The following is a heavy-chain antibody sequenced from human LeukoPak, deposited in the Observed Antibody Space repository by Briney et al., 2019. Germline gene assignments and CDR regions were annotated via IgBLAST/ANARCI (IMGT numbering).Heavy chain of an antibody. CDR3: ARTIAVAGTPAFDY. Sequence: GESLKISCKGSGDSFTSYWMGWVSQMPGKGLEWTGIIYPGDSDTRYSPSFQGQVTISADKSISTAYLQWSSLKASDTAMYYCARTIAVAGTPAFDYWGQGTLVTVSS. J-gene: IGHJ4*02. D-gene: IGHD6-19*01. V-gene: IGHV5-51*01. CDR1: GDSFTSYW. CDR2: IYPGDSDT.